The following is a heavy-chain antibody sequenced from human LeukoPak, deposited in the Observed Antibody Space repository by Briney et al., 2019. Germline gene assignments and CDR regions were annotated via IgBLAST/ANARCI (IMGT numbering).Heavy chain of an antibody. D-gene: IGHD5-18*01. CDR1: GGSISNYY. CDR2: VYYSGST. CDR3: AGGRVWLAFDS. J-gene: IGHJ4*02. Sequence: SETLSLTCTVSGGSISNYYWTCIRQPPGKGLEWIAYVYYSGSTSYNPSLKSRVSISVDTSKNQFSLKLSSVTAADTAVYYCAGGRVWLAFDSWGQGTLLTVSS. V-gene: IGHV4-59*01.